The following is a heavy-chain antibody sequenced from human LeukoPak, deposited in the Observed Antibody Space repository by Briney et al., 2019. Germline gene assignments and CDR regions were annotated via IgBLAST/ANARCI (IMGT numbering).Heavy chain of an antibody. D-gene: IGHD6-13*01. CDR2: INPNSGGT. CDR1: GYTFTGYY. CDR3: ARDRGIAAAVWFDP. Sequence: ASVKVSCKASGYTFTGYYMHWVRQAPGQGLEWMGWINPNSGGTNYAQKFQGRVTMTRDTSISTAYMELSRLRSDDTAVYYCARDRGIAAAVWFDPWGQGTLVTVSS. J-gene: IGHJ5*02. V-gene: IGHV1-2*02.